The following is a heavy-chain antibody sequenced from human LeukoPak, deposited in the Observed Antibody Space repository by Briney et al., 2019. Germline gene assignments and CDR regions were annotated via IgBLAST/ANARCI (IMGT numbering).Heavy chain of an antibody. J-gene: IGHJ4*02. CDR2: FDPEDGET. Sequence: ASVKVSCKVSGYTLSELAMHWVRQAPGKGLEWMGGFDPEDGETIYARKFQGRVTITEDTSTDTAYMELSSLRSEDTALYYCATISGSYYSLYWGQGTLVTVSS. CDR3: ATISGSYYSLY. D-gene: IGHD1-26*01. V-gene: IGHV1-24*01. CDR1: GYTLSELA.